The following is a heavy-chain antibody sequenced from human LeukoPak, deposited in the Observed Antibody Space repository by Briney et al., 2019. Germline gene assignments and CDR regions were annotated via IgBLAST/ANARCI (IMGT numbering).Heavy chain of an antibody. CDR3: ARDAWSVRSYFDY. J-gene: IGHJ4*02. CDR1: GFTFTSSS. D-gene: IGHD2-8*01. Sequence: PGGSLRLSCAASGFTFTSSSMHWVRQAPGKGLEWVAVISYDIYSKYYADSVRGRFTISRDNSENTLYLQMNSPRGEDTAVYYCARDAWSVRSYFDYWGQGTLVTVSS. CDR2: ISYDIYSK. V-gene: IGHV3-30*04.